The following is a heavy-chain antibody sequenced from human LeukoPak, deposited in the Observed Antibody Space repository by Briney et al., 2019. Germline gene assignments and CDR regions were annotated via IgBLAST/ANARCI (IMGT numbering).Heavy chain of an antibody. D-gene: IGHD3-3*01. CDR3: AKNGQSGFSFDP. J-gene: IGHJ5*02. CDR1: GGSISSYY. V-gene: IGHV4-34*01. Sequence: SETLSLTCTVSGGSISSYYWSWIRQPPGKGLEWIGEGSESGGTKFNPSLKSRVTISADTSKNQFSLKLNPVTAADTAVYYCAKNGQSGFSFDPWGQGTLVTVSS. CDR2: GSESGGT.